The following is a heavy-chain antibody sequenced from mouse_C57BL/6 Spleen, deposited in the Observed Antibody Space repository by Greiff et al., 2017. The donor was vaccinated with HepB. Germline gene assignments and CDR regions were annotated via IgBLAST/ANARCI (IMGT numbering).Heavy chain of an antibody. CDR1: GYTFTDYE. V-gene: IGHV1-15*01. CDR3: TRSRDGYPLFAY. CDR2: IDPETGGT. Sequence: QVQLKESGAELVRPGASVTLSCKASGYTFTDYEMHWVKQTPVHGLEWIGAIDPETGGTAYNQKFKGKAILTADKSSSTAYMELRSLTSEDSAVYYCTRSRDGYPLFAYWGQGTLVTVSA. D-gene: IGHD2-3*01. J-gene: IGHJ3*01.